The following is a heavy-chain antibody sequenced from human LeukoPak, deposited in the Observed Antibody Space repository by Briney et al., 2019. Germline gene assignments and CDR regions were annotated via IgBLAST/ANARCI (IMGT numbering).Heavy chain of an antibody. CDR1: GYTFTGYC. CDR2: INPNSGGT. Sequence: ASVKVSCKASGYTFTGYCMHWVRQAPGQGLEWMGWINPNSGGTNYAQKFQGRVTMTRDTSISTAYMELSRLRSDDTAVYYCARDRVVGSSALGDYWGQGTLVTVSS. J-gene: IGHJ4*02. D-gene: IGHD2-2*01. V-gene: IGHV1-2*02. CDR3: ARDRVVGSSALGDY.